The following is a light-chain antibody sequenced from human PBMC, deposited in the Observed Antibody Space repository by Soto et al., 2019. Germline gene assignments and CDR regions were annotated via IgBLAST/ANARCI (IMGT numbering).Light chain of an antibody. CDR1: QSVSTNY. Sequence: EIVLTQSPGTLSLSPGERATFCCRASQSVSTNYLAWYQQKPGQAPRLLIYGAFKRATGIPARFSGSGSGTEFTLASSRREPEEFAGYCDQQYGSAPRTCGQGNKGEIK. J-gene: IGKJ1*01. CDR2: GAF. CDR3: QQYGSAPRT. V-gene: IGKV3-20*01.